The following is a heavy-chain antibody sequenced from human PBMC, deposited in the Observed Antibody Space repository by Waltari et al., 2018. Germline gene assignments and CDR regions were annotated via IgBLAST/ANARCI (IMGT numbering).Heavy chain of an antibody. Sequence: EVRLAESGGGVVKPGGSLRLSGTAAGFVFGEYDRNWVRRVPVTGLEWVSSIGGTHSNIFYADSVKGRFTVSRDNAKNSLYFQMDNLRAEDSGLYYCTRDLYGSGGDWFDPWGQGTLVTVSS. CDR2: IGGTHSNI. CDR3: TRDLYGSGGDWFDP. V-gene: IGHV3-21*01. CDR1: GFVFGEYD. J-gene: IGHJ5*02. D-gene: IGHD3-10*01.